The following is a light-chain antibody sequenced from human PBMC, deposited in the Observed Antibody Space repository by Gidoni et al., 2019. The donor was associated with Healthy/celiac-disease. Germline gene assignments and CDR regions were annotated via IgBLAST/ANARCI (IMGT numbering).Light chain of an antibody. J-gene: IGLJ2*01. CDR2: EVS. V-gene: IGLV2-14*01. CDR3: SSYTSSST. Sequence: QSALTQPASVSGSPGQSITISCTGTSSDVGGYNYVSWYQQHPGKAPKLMIYEVSNRPSGVSNRFSGSKFGNTASLTISGLQAEDEADYYCSSYTSSSTFGGGTKLTVL. CDR1: SSDVGGYNY.